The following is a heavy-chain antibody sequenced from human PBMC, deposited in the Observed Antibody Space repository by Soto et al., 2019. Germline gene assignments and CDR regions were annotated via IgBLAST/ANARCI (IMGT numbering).Heavy chain of an antibody. CDR1: GGSISSGGYS. CDR3: ATGSRSSSSDAFDV. D-gene: IGHD2-2*01. Sequence: PSETLSLTCAVSGGSISSGGYSWSWIRQPPGKGLEWIGYIYHSGSTYYNPSLKSRVTMSLDRSKNQFSLNLISVTAADTAVYFCATGSRSSSSDAFDVWGQGTLVTVSS. CDR2: IYHSGST. J-gene: IGHJ4*02. V-gene: IGHV4-30-2*02.